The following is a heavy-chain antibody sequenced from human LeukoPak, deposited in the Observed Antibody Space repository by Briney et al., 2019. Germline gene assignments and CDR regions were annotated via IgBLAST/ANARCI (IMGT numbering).Heavy chain of an antibody. CDR2: ISAYNGNT. D-gene: IGHD5-24*01. J-gene: IGHJ4*02. CDR1: GGTFSSYA. V-gene: IGHV1-18*01. Sequence: GSSVKVSCKASGGTFSSYAISWVRQAPGQGLEWMGWISAYNGNTNYAQKLQGRVTMTTDTSTSTAYMELRSLRSDDTAVYYCARDGYNYYFDYWGQGTLVTVSS. CDR3: ARDGYNYYFDY.